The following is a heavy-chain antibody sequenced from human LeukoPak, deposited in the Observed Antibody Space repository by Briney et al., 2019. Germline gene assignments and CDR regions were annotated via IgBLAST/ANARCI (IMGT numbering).Heavy chain of an antibody. CDR1: GGSISSYY. Sequence: PSETLSFTCTVSGGSISSYYWSWIRQPPGKGLEWIGYIYYSGSTNYNPSLKSRVTISVDTSKNQFSLKLSSVTAADTAVYYCARRSSGYWANWFDPWGQGTLVTVSS. J-gene: IGHJ5*02. V-gene: IGHV4-59*01. D-gene: IGHD3-22*01. CDR2: IYYSGST. CDR3: ARRSSGYWANWFDP.